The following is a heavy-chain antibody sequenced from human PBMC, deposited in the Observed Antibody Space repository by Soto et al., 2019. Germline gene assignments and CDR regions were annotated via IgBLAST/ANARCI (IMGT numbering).Heavy chain of an antibody. CDR3: ARERRVRYGMDV. CDR1: GGSFSGYY. J-gene: IGHJ6*02. Sequence: ASETLSLTCAVYGGSFSGYYWSWIRQPPGKGLEWIGEINHSGSTNYNPSLKSRVTISVDTSKNQFSLKLSSVTAADTAVYYCARERRVRYGMDVWGQGTTVTVSS. V-gene: IGHV4-34*01. CDR2: INHSGST.